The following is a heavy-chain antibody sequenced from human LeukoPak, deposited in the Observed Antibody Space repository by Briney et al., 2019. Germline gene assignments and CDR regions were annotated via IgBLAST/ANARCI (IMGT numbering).Heavy chain of an antibody. V-gene: IGHV1-18*01. D-gene: IGHD3-22*01. J-gene: IGHJ4*02. CDR2: ISAYNGNT. CDR1: GYTFTSYG. Sequence: ASVKVSCKASGYTFTSYGISWVRQAPGQGLEWMGWISAYNGNTNYAQKLQGRVTMTTDTSTSTAYMELRSLRSDDTAVYYCARGGGLAYYDSSGYYSNWGQGTLVTVSS. CDR3: ARGGGLAYYDSSGYYSN.